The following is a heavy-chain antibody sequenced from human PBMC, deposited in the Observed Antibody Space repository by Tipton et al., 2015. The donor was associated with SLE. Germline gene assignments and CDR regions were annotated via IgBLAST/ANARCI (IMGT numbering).Heavy chain of an antibody. V-gene: IGHV4-61*02. J-gene: IGHJ6*03. D-gene: IGHD6-13*01. CDR1: GGSISSGSYY. CDR3: ARAIAYQQLAPMDV. CDR2: IYTSGST. Sequence: TLSLTCTVSGGSISSGSYYWSWIRQPAGKGLEWIGRIYTSGSTNYNPSLKSRVTISVYTSKNQFSLKLSSVTAADTAVYYCARAIAYQQLAPMDVWGKGTTVTVSS.